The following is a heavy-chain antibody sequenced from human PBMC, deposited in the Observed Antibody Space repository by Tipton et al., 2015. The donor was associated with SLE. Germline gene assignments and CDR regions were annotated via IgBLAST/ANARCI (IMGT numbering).Heavy chain of an antibody. J-gene: IGHJ4*02. CDR3: AKVDRTNMVTSFDY. CDR2: ISSSSSYI. D-gene: IGHD5-18*01. CDR1: GFTFSSYS. Sequence: SLRLSCSASGFTFSSYSLNWVRQAPGKGLEWVSSISSSSSYISYIDSVRGRFTISRDNAKKSLYLQMNSLRAEDTAVYYCAKVDRTNMVTSFDYWGQGTMVTVSS. V-gene: IGHV3-21*01.